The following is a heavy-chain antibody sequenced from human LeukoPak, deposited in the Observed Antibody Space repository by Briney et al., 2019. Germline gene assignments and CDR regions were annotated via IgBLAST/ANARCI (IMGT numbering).Heavy chain of an antibody. V-gene: IGHV3-11*04. CDR3: AREDLIAARSFDY. CDR2: ISSSSSTI. Sequence: GGSLRLSCAASGFTFSDYYMSWLRQAPGKGLEWVSYISSSSSTIYYADSVKGRFTISRDNAKNSLYLQMNSLRAEDTAVYYCAREDLIAARSFDYWGQGTLVTVSS. D-gene: IGHD6-6*01. CDR1: GFTFSDYY. J-gene: IGHJ4*02.